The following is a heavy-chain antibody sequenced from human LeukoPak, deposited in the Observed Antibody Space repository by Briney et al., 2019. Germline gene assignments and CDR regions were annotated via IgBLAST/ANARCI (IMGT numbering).Heavy chain of an antibody. J-gene: IGHJ6*02. CDR1: GFTFSSYS. CDR2: ISSSSSYM. V-gene: IGHV3-21*01. CDR3: ARRGGSGSYYYYYGMDV. Sequence: GGSLRLSCAASGFTFSSYSMNWVRQAPGKGLEWVSSISSSSSYMYYADSVKGRLTISRDNAKNSLYLQMNSLRAEDTAVYYCARRGGSGSYYYYYGMDVWGQGTTVTVSS. D-gene: IGHD3-10*01.